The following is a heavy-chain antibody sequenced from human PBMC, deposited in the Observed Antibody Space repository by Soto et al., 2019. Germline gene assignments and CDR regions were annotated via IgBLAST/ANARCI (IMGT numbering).Heavy chain of an antibody. CDR3: AREEYLRYFDY. Sequence: SETLSLTCVVSGTSISSTYWWTWVRQAPGKGLEWIGEIYHSGSTNYNPSLKSRVTISVDKSKNQFSLKLSSVTAADTAVYYCAREEYLRYFDYWGQGTLVTVSS. J-gene: IGHJ4*02. CDR1: GTSISSTYW. D-gene: IGHD2-2*01. CDR2: IYHSGST. V-gene: IGHV4-4*02.